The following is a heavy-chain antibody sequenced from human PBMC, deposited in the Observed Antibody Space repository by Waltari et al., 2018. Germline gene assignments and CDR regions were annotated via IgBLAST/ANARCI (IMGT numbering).Heavy chain of an antibody. CDR3: AGPITLRGSC. Sequence: EVQLVESGGGLVQPGGSLRLSCAASGFAFENFWLPWVRQVPGKGLVWVSRIDNYGSITTYADSVEGRFTISRDNAKNTLYLQMNSLTVADTAVYFCAGPITLRGSCWGQGTLVTVSS. J-gene: IGHJ4*02. CDR2: IDNYGSIT. V-gene: IGHV3-74*01. CDR1: GFAFENFW. D-gene: IGHD3-22*01.